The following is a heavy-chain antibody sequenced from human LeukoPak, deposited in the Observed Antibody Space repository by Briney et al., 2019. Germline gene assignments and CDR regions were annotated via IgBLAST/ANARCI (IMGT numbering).Heavy chain of an antibody. CDR1: GFTFSRYW. CDR3: ARDKGDYDTSGSLFVF. D-gene: IGHD3-22*01. J-gene: IGHJ4*02. V-gene: IGHV3-7*03. Sequence: PGGSLRLSCAASGFTFSRYWMSWVRRVPRKGLEWVANIKQDGSEKYYMDSVKGRFTISRDDAKNSLFLQMNSLRAEDTAVYYCARDKGDYDTSGSLFVFGGQGTLVTVSS. CDR2: IKQDGSEK.